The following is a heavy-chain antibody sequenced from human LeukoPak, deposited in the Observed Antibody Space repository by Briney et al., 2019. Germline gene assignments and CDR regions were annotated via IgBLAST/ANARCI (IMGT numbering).Heavy chain of an antibody. CDR2: IKQDGIEK. Sequence: GGSLRLSCAASGFTFSSYWMDWVRQVPGKGLEWVANIKQDGIEKYFVGSVKGRFAISRDNAKNSLYLQMNSLRVEDTAVYYCAREGMVRGVPDAFDLWGQGTMVAVSS. V-gene: IGHV3-7*01. CDR3: AREGMVRGVPDAFDL. J-gene: IGHJ3*01. CDR1: GFTFSSYW. D-gene: IGHD3-10*01.